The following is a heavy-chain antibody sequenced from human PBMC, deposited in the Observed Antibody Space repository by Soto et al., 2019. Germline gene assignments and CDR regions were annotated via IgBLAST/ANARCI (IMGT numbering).Heavy chain of an antibody. D-gene: IGHD1-26*01. CDR1: GGPVSGGTYY. J-gene: IGHJ4*02. V-gene: IGHV4-61*01. CDR3: ATADGVFSWEQTIYLDY. Sequence: SETLSLTCTTSGGPVSGGTYYWSWIRQPPGKGLEWIGYIHFSGSINYNPSLKSRVTISMDRSKNQFSLKLSSVTAADTAVYYCATADGVFSWEQTIYLDYWGQGALVTVSS. CDR2: IHFSGSI.